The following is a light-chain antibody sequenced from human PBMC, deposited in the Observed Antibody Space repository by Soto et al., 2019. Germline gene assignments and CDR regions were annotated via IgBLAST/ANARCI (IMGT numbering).Light chain of an antibody. V-gene: IGKV3-11*01. J-gene: IGKJ4*01. CDR2: DSI. CDR3: RQYGRSLGFA. CDR1: QSISSY. Sequence: EIVLTQSPAALSLSPGERATLSCRASQSISSYLAWYQQKPGQGPRLLIYDSIYRATGVPARFSGSGSGTDFTLNSSSLEPEDFAVYYCRQYGRSLGFAVGGGSKVEI.